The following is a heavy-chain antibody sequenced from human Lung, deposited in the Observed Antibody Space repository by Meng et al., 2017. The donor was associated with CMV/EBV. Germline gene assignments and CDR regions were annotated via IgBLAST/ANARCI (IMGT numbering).Heavy chain of an antibody. D-gene: IGHD2/OR15-2a*01. CDR3: ARGRGNQPLFDF. J-gene: IGHJ4*02. V-gene: IGHV1-69*10. Sequence: QVQLVQSGAEVKRPGSSVKVASNTSGGSFSTYTFSWVRQAPGQGLEWMGGLIPVLNKAKSAPRFQDRVTFTADETTTTAYMELSSLTFEGTAVYFCARGRGNQPLFDFWGQGTLVTVSS. CDR1: GGSFSTYT. CDR2: LIPVLNKA.